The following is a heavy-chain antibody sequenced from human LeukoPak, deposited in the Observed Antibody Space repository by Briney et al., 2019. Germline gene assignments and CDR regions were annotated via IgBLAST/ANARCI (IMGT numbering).Heavy chain of an antibody. CDR1: GGSISSSTYY. J-gene: IGHJ4*02. CDR3: ARGLTYYYDSTRRPYFDY. V-gene: IGHV4-39*07. CDR2: IYYSGTT. D-gene: IGHD3-22*01. Sequence: PSETLSLTCTVSGGSISSSTYYWGWIRQSPGKGLEWIGSIYYSGTTNYNPSLKSRVTISVDTSKNQFSLKLSSVTAADTAVYYCARGLTYYYDSTRRPYFDYWGQGTLVTVSS.